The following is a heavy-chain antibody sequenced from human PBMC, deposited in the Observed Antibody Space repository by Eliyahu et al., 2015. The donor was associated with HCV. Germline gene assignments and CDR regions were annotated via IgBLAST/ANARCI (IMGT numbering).Heavy chain of an antibody. CDR2: IKSKTDGGTT. V-gene: IGHV3-15*01. CDR1: GXPFXXAW. D-gene: IGHD3-10*01. CDR3: TTGAPGGFDYYLDV. J-gene: IGHJ6*03. Sequence: EVQLVESGGGLXKPGGSLXLSCAASGXPFXXAWMSWVRQGPGKGLEWIGRIKSKTDGGTTDYAAPVKGRFTISRDDSKSTLYLQMNSLKTEDTAVYYCTTGAPGGFDYYLDVWGQGTTVTVSS.